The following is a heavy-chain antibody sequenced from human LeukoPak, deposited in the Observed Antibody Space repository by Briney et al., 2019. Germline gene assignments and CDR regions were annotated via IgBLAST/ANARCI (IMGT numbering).Heavy chain of an antibody. D-gene: IGHD3-3*01. CDR3: ARALYDFWSGYYSAPDY. CDR2: IYYSGST. Sequence: PSETLSLTCTVSGGSISTYYWNWIRQPPGKGLEWIGDIYYSGSTDYNPSLKSRVIISIDTSKNQFSLKLSSVTAADTAVYYCARALYDFWSGYYSAPDYWGQGTLVTVSS. CDR1: GGSISTYY. V-gene: IGHV4-59*08. J-gene: IGHJ4*02.